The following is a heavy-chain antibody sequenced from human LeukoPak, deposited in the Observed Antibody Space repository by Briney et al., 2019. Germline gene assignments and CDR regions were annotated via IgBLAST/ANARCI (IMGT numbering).Heavy chain of an antibody. Sequence: PSETLSLTCSVSGASIRSYSWSWLRQPAGKGLERIGRIHTSASTEYNPSLKSRVTMSVDTSKNQLSLKLNSVTAADTAVYFCARDDNSEYSDDAFDIWGQGTLVTVSS. V-gene: IGHV4-4*07. CDR3: ARDDNSEYSDDAFDI. CDR1: GASIRSYS. D-gene: IGHD1-26*01. J-gene: IGHJ3*02. CDR2: IHTSAST.